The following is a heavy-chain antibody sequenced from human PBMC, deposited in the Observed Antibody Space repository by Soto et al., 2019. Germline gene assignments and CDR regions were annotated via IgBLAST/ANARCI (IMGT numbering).Heavy chain of an antibody. V-gene: IGHV1-69*13. CDR3: ARDNVVSLSPQQQLDGLYYYYGMDV. D-gene: IGHD6-13*01. J-gene: IGHJ6*02. CDR2: IIPIFGTA. CDR1: GGTFSSYA. Sequence: RASVKVSCKASGGTFSSYAISWVRQAPGQGLEWMGGIIPIFGTANYAQKFQGRVTITADESTSTAYMELSSLRSEDTAVYYCARDNVVSLSPQQQLDGLYYYYGMDVWGQGTTVTVSS.